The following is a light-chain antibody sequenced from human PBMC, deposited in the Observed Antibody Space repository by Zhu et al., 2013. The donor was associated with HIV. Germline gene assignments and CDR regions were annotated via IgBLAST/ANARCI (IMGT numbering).Light chain of an antibody. CDR2: GAS. Sequence: EIVLAQSPGTLSLSPGERATLSCRASQVVDTRYLAWYQQKPGQAPRLLIYGASSRATGVPDRFSGSGSGTDFTLSISRLEPEDFATYYCQQSYSSLTFGGGTKVQI. V-gene: IGKV3-20*01. CDR1: QVVDTRY. CDR3: QQSYSSLT. J-gene: IGKJ4*01.